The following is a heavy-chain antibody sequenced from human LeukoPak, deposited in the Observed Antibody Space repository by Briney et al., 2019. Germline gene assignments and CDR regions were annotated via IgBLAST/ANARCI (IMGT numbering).Heavy chain of an antibody. CDR2: ISSSSSYI. D-gene: IGHD4-23*01. J-gene: IGHJ4*02. V-gene: IGHV3-21*01. CDR1: GFTFSNYN. Sequence: GGSLRPSCAASGFTFSNYNMHWVRQAPGKGLEWVSSISSSSSYIYYADSVKGRFTISRDNAKNSLYLQMTSLRAEDTAVYYCARTGITVAPPFDYWGQGTLVTVSS. CDR3: ARTGITVAPPFDY.